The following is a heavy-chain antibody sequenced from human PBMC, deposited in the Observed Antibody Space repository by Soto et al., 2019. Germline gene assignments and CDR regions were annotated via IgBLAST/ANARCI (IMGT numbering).Heavy chain of an antibody. CDR3: AKVSSSWYAGFFDL. CDR1: GFTFSSYA. J-gene: IGHJ4*02. CDR2: ISGSGGST. Sequence: PGGSLRLSCAASGFTFSSYAMSWVRQAPGKGLEWVSAISGSGGSTYYADSVKGRFTISRDNSKNTLYLQMNSLRAEDTAVYYYAKVSSSWYAGFFDLWGQGTLVTVSS. V-gene: IGHV3-23*01. D-gene: IGHD6-13*01.